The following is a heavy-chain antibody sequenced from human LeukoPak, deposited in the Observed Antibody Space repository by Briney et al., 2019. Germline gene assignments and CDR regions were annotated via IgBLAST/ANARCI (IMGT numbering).Heavy chain of an antibody. CDR3: ARDGSLPDY. V-gene: IGHV3-74*01. J-gene: IGHJ4*02. Sequence: GGSLRLSCAASGVIFSNYWMHWVRQAPGKGLVWVSRITSDGSSTNYADSVKGRFTISRDNAKNTLYLQMNSLRAEDTAVYYCARDGSLPDYWGQGTLVTVSS. CDR2: ITSDGSST. CDR1: GVIFSNYW.